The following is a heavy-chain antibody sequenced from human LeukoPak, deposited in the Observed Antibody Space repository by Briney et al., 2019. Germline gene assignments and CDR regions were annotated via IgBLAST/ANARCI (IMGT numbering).Heavy chain of an antibody. CDR1: GSSVYIDYY. V-gene: IGHV4-38-2*01. D-gene: IGHD1-26*01. CDR3: ARHSRVIVGAICAFDF. Sequence: PSETLSLTCAVSGSSVYIDYYWAWVRQPPGKGLEWIGSIHPGGTIYSNTSLKSRLTISVATSANHFSLKLSSGTAADTALLYCARHSRVIVGAICAFDFWGQGTKVTVSS. J-gene: IGHJ3*01. CDR2: IHPGGTI.